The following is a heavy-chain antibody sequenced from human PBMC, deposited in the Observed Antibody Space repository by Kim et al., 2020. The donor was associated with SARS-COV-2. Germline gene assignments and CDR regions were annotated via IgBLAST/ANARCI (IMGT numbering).Heavy chain of an antibody. Sequence: SETLSLTCTVSGGSISSSSYYWGWIRQPPGKGLEWIGSIYYSGSTYYNPSLKSRVTISVDTSKNQFSLKLSSVTAADTAEYYCANTERYDFWEWAFDIWGQGTMVTVSS. V-gene: IGHV4-39*01. CDR1: GGSISSSSYY. D-gene: IGHD3-3*01. J-gene: IGHJ3*02. CDR3: ANTERYDFWEWAFDI. CDR2: IYYSGST.